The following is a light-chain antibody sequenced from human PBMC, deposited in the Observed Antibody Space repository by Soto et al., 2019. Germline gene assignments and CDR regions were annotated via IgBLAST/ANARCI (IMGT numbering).Light chain of an antibody. J-gene: IGKJ3*01. CDR1: QDISNY. CDR3: QQYDYLPQFT. CDR2: DAS. Sequence: DIQMTQSPSSLSASVGDRVTITCQASQDISNYLNWYQQKPGKAPKLLIYDASNLQTGVPLRFSGSGSGTDFSLTITSLQPEDIATYYCQQYDYLPQFTFGPGTKVDIK. V-gene: IGKV1-33*01.